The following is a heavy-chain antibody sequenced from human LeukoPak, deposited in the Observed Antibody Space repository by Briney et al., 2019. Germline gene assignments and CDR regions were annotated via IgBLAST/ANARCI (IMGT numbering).Heavy chain of an antibody. D-gene: IGHD1-20*01. V-gene: IGHV1-69*13. CDR3: ASGKYNWNPNGY. CDR1: GGTFSSYA. J-gene: IGHJ4*02. Sequence: GASVKVSCKASGGTFSSYAISWVRQAPGQGLEWMGGIIPIFGTANYAQKFQGRVTITADESTSTAYMELSSLRSEDTAVYYCASGKYNWNPNGYWGQGTLVTVSS. CDR2: IIPIFGTA.